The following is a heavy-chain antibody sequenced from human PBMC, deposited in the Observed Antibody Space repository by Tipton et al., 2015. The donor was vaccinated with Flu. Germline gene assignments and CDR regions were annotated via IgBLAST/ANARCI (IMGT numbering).Heavy chain of an antibody. V-gene: IGHV4-59*01. D-gene: IGHD4-17*01. CDR3: ARWGPDGDPDAFDI. J-gene: IGHJ3*02. CDR1: GGSISSYY. CDR2: IYYSGST. Sequence: LSCTVSGGSISSYYWSWIRQPPGKGLEWIGYIYYSGSTNYNPSLKSRVTISVDTSKNQFSLKLSSVTAADTAVYYCARWGPDGDPDAFDIWGQGTMVTVSS.